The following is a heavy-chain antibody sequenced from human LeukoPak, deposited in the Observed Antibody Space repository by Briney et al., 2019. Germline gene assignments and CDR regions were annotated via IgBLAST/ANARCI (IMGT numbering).Heavy chain of an antibody. CDR3: AGGSYYFDY. CDR2: IYYSGST. V-gene: IGHV4-59*01. J-gene: IGHJ4*02. Sequence: SETLSLTCTVSGGSISSYYWSWIRQPPGKGLEWIGYIYYSGSTNYNPSLKSRVTISVDTSKNQFSLKLSTVTAADTAVYYCAGGSYYFDYWGQGTLVTVSS. D-gene: IGHD1-26*01. CDR1: GGSISSYY.